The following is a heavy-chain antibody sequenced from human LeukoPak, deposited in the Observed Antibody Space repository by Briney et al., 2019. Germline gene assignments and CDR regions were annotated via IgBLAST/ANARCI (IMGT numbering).Heavy chain of an antibody. CDR1: GFTFSSYG. V-gene: IGHV3-30*02. CDR2: IRYDGSNK. Sequence: GGSLRLSCAASGFTFSSYGMHWVRQAPGKGLEWVAFIRYDGSNKYYADSVKGRFTISRDNSKNTLYLQMNSLRAEDTAVYYCARDDYTVTALGTLDYWGQGTLVTVSS. J-gene: IGHJ4*02. D-gene: IGHD4-17*01. CDR3: ARDDYTVTALGTLDY.